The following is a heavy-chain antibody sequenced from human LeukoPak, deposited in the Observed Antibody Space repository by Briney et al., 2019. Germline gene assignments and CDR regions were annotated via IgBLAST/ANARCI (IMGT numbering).Heavy chain of an antibody. CDR2: INPDGSST. J-gene: IGHJ4*02. Sequence: PGGSVRLSCAASGFTFSRYWMHWVRQVPGKGLYWVSRINPDGSSTNYADSVQGRFTISRDNAKNTLYLQMSSLRADDTASYYCWVYYFDASAYYALDYWGQGTLVTVSS. V-gene: IGHV3-74*01. CDR1: GFTFSRYW. D-gene: IGHD3-22*01. CDR3: WVYYFDASAYYALDY.